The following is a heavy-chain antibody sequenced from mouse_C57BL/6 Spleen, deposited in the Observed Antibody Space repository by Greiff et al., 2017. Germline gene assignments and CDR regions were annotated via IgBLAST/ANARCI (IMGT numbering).Heavy chain of an antibody. CDR2: INPSNGGT. CDR3: ARTGALGRGERYFDV. Sequence: QVQLQQPGTELVKPGASVKLSCKASGYTFTSYWMHWVKQRPGQGLEWIGNINPSNGGTNYNEKFKSKATLTVDKSSSTAYMQLSSLTSEDSAVYYCARTGALGRGERYFDVWGTGTTVTVSS. CDR1: GYTFTSYW. J-gene: IGHJ1*03. V-gene: IGHV1-53*01. D-gene: IGHD4-1*01.